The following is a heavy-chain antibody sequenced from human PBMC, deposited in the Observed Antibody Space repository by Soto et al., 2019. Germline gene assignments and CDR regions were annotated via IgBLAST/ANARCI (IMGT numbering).Heavy chain of an antibody. CDR2: INAGNGNT. V-gene: IGHV1-3*01. CDR1: GYTFTTYA. J-gene: IGHJ4*02. D-gene: IGHD1-26*01. Sequence: ASVKVSCKASGYTFTTYAMHWVRQAPGQRLEWMGWINAGNGNTKYSQKFQGRVTISRDNSKNTLYLQMDSLRPDDTAVYYCAREVESWEMIRGPKPFLDYWGQGTLVTVSS. CDR3: AREVESWEMIRGPKPFLDY.